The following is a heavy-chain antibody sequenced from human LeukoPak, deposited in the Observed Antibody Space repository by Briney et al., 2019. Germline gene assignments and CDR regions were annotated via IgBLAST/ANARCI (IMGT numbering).Heavy chain of an antibody. Sequence: SETLSLTCTVSGGSISSSSYYWGWIRQPPGKGLEWIGSIYYSGSTNYNPSLKSRVTISVDTSKNQFSLKLSSVTAADTAVYYCARQDILTGYYSDYYYGMDVWGQGTTVTVSS. V-gene: IGHV4-39*01. J-gene: IGHJ6*02. D-gene: IGHD3-9*01. CDR2: IYYSGST. CDR3: ARQDILTGYYSDYYYGMDV. CDR1: GGSISSSSYY.